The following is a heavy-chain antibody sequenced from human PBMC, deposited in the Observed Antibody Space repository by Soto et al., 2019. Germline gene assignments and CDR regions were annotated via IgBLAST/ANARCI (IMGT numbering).Heavy chain of an antibody. D-gene: IGHD1-1*01. Sequence: QVQLVQSGAEVKKPGASVKVSCKASGYTFTSYDINWVRQATGQGLEWMGWMNPNSGNTGYAQKFQGRVTMTRNTSISTAYMELSSLRSEDTAXXXXXXXXXXDNVDYWGQGTLVTVSS. CDR1: GYTFTSYD. J-gene: IGHJ4*02. V-gene: IGHV1-8*01. CDR2: MNPNSGNT. CDR3: XXXXXXDNVDY.